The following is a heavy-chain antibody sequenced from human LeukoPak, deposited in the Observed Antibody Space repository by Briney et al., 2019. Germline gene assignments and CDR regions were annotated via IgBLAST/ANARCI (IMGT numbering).Heavy chain of an antibody. D-gene: IGHD5-12*01. CDR1: GYTFTSYD. J-gene: IGHJ4*02. CDR3: ARDLEGYETEFDY. Sequence: ASVKVSCKASGYTFTSYDINWVRQATGQGLEWMGWMNPNSGNTGYAQKFQGRVTITRDTSISTAYMELSRLRSDDTAVYYCARDLEGYETEFDYWGQGTLVTVSS. CDR2: MNPNSGNT. V-gene: IGHV1-8*03.